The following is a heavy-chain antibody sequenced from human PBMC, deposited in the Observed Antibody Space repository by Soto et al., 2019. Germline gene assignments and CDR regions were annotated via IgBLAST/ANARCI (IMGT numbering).Heavy chain of an antibody. V-gene: IGHV4-31*03. D-gene: IGHD4-4*01. Sequence: SETMSLTCPVSGVSISGGGYYWSWIRQHPGKGLEWIGYIYYSGSTYYNPSLKSRVTISVDTSKNQFSLKLSSVTAADTAVYYCAREGMTTGNWFDPWGQGNLVTVS. CDR3: AREGMTTGNWFDP. CDR1: GVSISGGGYY. CDR2: IYYSGST. J-gene: IGHJ5*02.